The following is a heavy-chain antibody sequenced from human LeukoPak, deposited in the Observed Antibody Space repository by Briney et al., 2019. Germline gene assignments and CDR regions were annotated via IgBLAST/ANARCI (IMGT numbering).Heavy chain of an antibody. CDR3: ARHRGGIAVAGTLY. J-gene: IGHJ4*02. CDR1: GGSISSYY. CDR2: IYYSGST. Sequence: SETLSLTCTVSGGSISSYYWSWIRQPPGKGLEWIGSIYYSGSTYYNPSLKSRVTISVDTSKNQFSLKLSSVTAADTAVYYCARHRGGIAVAGTLYWGQGTLVTVSS. V-gene: IGHV4-59*05. D-gene: IGHD6-19*01.